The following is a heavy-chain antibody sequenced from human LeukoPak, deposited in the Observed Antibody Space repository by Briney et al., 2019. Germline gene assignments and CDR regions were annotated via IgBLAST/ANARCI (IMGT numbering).Heavy chain of an antibody. D-gene: IGHD5-12*01. Sequence: PGGSLRLSCIASGFTFSSFAMHWVRQAPGKGPEWVASIRYDASKKFYADSVKGRFTLSRDNSKDTLSLQMNSLSPEDTAVYYCAKGDIVADYFDSWGQGILVTVSS. J-gene: IGHJ4*02. CDR1: GFTFSSFA. V-gene: IGHV3-30*02. CDR3: AKGDIVADYFDS. CDR2: IRYDASKK.